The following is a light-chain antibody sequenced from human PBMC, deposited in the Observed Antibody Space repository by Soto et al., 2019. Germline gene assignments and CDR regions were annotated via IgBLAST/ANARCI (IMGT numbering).Light chain of an antibody. CDR1: SSDVGNFNF. J-gene: IGLJ3*02. V-gene: IGLV2-11*01. CDR3: CSYAGSYAWV. Sequence: QSALTQPRSVSGSPGQSVTISCTGTSSDVGNFNFVSWYQQHPGEAPKVIIYDVNKRPSGVPDRFSGSKSGNTASLTISGLQTDDESDYYCCSYAGSYAWVFGGRTKLTVL. CDR2: DVN.